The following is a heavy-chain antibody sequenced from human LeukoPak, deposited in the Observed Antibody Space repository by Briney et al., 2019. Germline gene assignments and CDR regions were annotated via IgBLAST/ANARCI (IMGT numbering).Heavy chain of an antibody. CDR2: IYYSGST. V-gene: IGHV4-39*01. Sequence: PSETLSLTCTVSGGSISSSSYYWGWIRQPPGKGLEWIGSIYYSGSTYYNPSLKSRVTISVDTSKNQFSLKLSSVTAADTAVYYCASVYGGSLGYWGQGTLVTVSS. CDR3: ASVYGGSLGY. CDR1: GGSISSSSYY. D-gene: IGHD1-26*01. J-gene: IGHJ4*02.